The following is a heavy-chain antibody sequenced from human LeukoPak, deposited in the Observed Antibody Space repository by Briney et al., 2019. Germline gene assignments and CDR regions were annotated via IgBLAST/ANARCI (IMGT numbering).Heavy chain of an antibody. D-gene: IGHD3-22*01. Sequence: GGSLRLSCAASGYTFSDFSVNWVRQAPGKGLEWVSSISVRSNYRYYADSVRGRFTISRDDARDSLFLQMNSLRAEDTAVYFCVRLRRNSDRNGYYYYYDWGQGTLVTVSS. CDR1: GYTFSDFS. CDR2: ISVRSNYR. CDR3: VRLRRNSDRNGYYYYYD. V-gene: IGHV3-21*01. J-gene: IGHJ4*02.